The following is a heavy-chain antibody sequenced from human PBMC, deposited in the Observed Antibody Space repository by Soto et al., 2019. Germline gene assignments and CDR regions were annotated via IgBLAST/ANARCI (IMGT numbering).Heavy chain of an antibody. J-gene: IGHJ4*02. D-gene: IGHD6-13*01. CDR2: ISPYTGDT. CDR1: GYTFTNHG. CDR3: ARGGISSSEGLDY. V-gene: IGHV1-18*01. Sequence: QVQLVQSGAEVRESGASVKVSCKASGYTFTNHGISWVRQAPGEGLEWMGWISPYTGDTNNAQKCQGRVTMTTDTPTNTGFMELTRLTSDDTDVYYGARGGISSSEGLDYCGQGTLVTVSS.